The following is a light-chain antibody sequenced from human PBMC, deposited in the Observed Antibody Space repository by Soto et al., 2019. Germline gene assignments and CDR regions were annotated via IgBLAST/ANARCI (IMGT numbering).Light chain of an antibody. Sequence: EIVMTQSPGTLSLSPGETVTLSCRASQSVSSNYVAWFQQKPGQAPRLLIYGASSRATGIPDRFSASGSGTDFTLTISRLEPEDFAVYYCQQYGRSPFTFGPGTKVDIK. CDR3: QQYGRSPFT. J-gene: IGKJ3*01. V-gene: IGKV3-20*01. CDR1: QSVSSNY. CDR2: GAS.